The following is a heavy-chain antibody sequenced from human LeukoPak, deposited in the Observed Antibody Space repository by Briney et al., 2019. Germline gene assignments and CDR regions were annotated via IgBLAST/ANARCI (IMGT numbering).Heavy chain of an antibody. Sequence: ASVNVSCKASGYIFTSYGISWLRQAPAQGLEGVGGSNAYNGNTNYAQKLQGRVTMTTDPSTSTAYMELRSLRSDDSAVYYCASGFGELLGLDYWGQGTLVTVSS. CDR3: ASGFGELLGLDY. J-gene: IGHJ4*02. CDR2: SNAYNGNT. CDR1: GYIFTSYG. V-gene: IGHV1-18*01. D-gene: IGHD3-10*01.